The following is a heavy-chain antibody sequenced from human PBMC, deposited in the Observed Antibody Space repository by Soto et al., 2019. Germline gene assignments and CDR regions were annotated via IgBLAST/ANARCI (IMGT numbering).Heavy chain of an antibody. Sequence: GESLKISCKASGYIFNIYWIGWVRQMPGKGLEWMGIIYPRDSDARYNPSFQGQVTISADKSISTVYLQWSSLKASDTAMYYCARTTVTDKFMDVWGQGTTVTVSS. CDR1: GYIFNIYW. CDR3: ARTTVTDKFMDV. J-gene: IGHJ6*02. CDR2: IYPRDSDA. D-gene: IGHD4-17*01. V-gene: IGHV5-51*01.